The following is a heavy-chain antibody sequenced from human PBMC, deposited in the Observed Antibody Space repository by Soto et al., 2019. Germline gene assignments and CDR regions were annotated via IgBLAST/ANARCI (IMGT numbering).Heavy chain of an antibody. CDR3: ARDMSSGYASYYFDY. J-gene: IGHJ4*02. CDR2: IDYSGKT. Sequence: SETLSLTCSVSGYLISSGYYWGWVRQTPGKGLEWLGSIDYSGKTYKNPSLKSRVSASVDLSQNQFSLNLRSVTAADTAVYFCARDMSSGYASYYFDYWGQGGLVTVSS. V-gene: IGHV4-38-2*02. CDR1: GYLISSGYY. D-gene: IGHD3-22*01.